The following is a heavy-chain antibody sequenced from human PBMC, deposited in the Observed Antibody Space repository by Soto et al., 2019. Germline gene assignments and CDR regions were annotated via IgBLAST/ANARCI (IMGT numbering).Heavy chain of an antibody. D-gene: IGHD3-9*01. CDR1: GGSISSYY. CDR3: ARQMRGPIPHFGWLSPVAS. Sequence: SETLSLTCTVSGGSISSYYWSWIRQPPGKGLEWIGYIYYSGSTNYNPSLKSRVTISVDTSKNQFSLKLSSVTAADAAVYYCARQMRGPIPHFGWLSPVASWGQGTLVTVSS. CDR2: IYYSGST. V-gene: IGHV4-59*08. J-gene: IGHJ5*02.